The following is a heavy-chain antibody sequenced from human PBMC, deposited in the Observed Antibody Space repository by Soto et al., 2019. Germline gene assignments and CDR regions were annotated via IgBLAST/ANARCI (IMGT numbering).Heavy chain of an antibody. CDR2: IYYSGST. CDR1: GGSISSGGYY. J-gene: IGHJ6*02. Sequence: SETLSLTCTVSGGSISSGGYYWSWIRQHPGKGLEWIGYIYYSGSTYYNLSLKSRVTISVDTSKNQFSLKLSSVTAADTAVYYCARSPVLRYFVNYYGMDVWGQGTTVTVSS. V-gene: IGHV4-31*03. CDR3: ARSPVLRYFVNYYGMDV. D-gene: IGHD3-9*01.